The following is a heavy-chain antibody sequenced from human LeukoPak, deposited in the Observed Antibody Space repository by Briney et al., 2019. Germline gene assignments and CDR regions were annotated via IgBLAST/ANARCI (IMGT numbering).Heavy chain of an antibody. D-gene: IGHD6-6*01. CDR1: GGTFSSYA. V-gene: IGHV1-69*01. CDR3: ASSSSSHYYFDY. Sequence: SVKVSCKDSGGTFSSYAISWVRQAPGQGLEWMGGIIPIFGTANYAQKFQGRVTITADESTSTAYMELSSLRSEDTAVYYCASSSSSHYYFDYWGQGTLVTVSS. CDR2: IIPIFGTA. J-gene: IGHJ4*02.